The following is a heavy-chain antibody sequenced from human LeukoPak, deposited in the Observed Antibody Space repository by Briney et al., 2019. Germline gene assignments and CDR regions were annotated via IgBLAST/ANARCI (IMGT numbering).Heavy chain of an antibody. Sequence: GGSLRLSCVASGFTFGHHFMSWVRQAPGGGPEGVANINPDGSIKFHADSVKGRFTISRDNARNSVYLQMNSLRGEDTAVYYCARAVDVADYWGQGTLVAVSS. D-gene: IGHD3-16*01. V-gene: IGHV3-7*01. CDR3: ARAVDVADY. J-gene: IGHJ4*02. CDR2: INPDGSIK. CDR1: GFTFGHHF.